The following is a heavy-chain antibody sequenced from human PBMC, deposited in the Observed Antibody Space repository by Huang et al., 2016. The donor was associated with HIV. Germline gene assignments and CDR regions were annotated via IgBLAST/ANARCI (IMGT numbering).Heavy chain of an antibody. V-gene: IGHV4-39*01. D-gene: IGHD3-10*01. CDR1: VGSISSSSYY. Sequence: QLQLPESGPGLVKPSETLSLTCTVSVGSISSSSYYWVWIRRPPGKGLEWIGPIYYGGRTYYNPSLKGRVTISVDTSKNQFSLKLSSVTAADTAVYYCARHERWAMVRGVPQWGFDYWGQGTLVTVSS. J-gene: IGHJ4*02. CDR3: ARHERWAMVRGVPQWGFDY. CDR2: IYYGGRT.